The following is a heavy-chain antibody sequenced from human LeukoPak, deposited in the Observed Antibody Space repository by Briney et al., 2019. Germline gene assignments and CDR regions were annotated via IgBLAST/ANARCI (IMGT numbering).Heavy chain of an antibody. D-gene: IGHD6-19*01. J-gene: IGHJ4*02. CDR3: ARVGIAVAGPKDY. CDR2: INPDSGGT. Sequence: ASVKVSCKASGYTFTGYYMHWVRQAPGQGLEWMGWINPDSGGTNYAQKFQARVTMTRDTSISTAYMELSRLRSDDTAVYYCARVGIAVAGPKDYWGQGTLVTVS. CDR1: GYTFTGYY. V-gene: IGHV1-2*02.